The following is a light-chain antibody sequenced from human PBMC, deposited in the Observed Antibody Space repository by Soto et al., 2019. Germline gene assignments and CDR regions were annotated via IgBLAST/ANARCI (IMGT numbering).Light chain of an antibody. CDR3: CSYGGSDTLI. Sequence: QSALTQPASVSGSPGQSITISCTGTCSNVGNYNLVSWYQQHPGKAPKVIIFEVIKRPSGVSDRFSGSKSGNTASLTISGLQAEDEADYYCCSYGGSDTLIFGGGTKLTVL. CDR2: EVI. CDR1: CSNVGNYNL. V-gene: IGLV2-23*02. J-gene: IGLJ2*01.